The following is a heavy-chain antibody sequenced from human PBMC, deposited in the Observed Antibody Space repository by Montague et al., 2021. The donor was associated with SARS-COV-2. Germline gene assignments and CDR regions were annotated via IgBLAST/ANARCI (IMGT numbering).Heavy chain of an antibody. CDR2: ISSGGTTI. CDR1: GFTFSDYY. D-gene: IGHD6-13*01. V-gene: IGHV3-11*01. Sequence: SLRLSCAASGFTFSDYYMSWFRQAPGKGLEWLSYISSGGTTIFYADSVKGRLTISRDNAENSLYLQVNSLRGEDTAVYYCARVSSNWSDAFDVWGQGTIVTVSS. J-gene: IGHJ3*01. CDR3: ARVSSNWSDAFDV.